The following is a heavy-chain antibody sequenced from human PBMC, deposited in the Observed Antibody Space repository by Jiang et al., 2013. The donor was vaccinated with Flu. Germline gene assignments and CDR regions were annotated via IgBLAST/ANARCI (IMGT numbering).Heavy chain of an antibody. V-gene: IGHV3-9*01. CDR1: VFIFDDYA. Sequence: QLLESGGGVVQPGRSLRLSCAASVFIFDDYAIHWVRQAPGKGLEWLSGVSWNSGSIDYADSVKGRFTISRDNAKNSLYLQMDSLRPEDTALYYCAGRRDAFEIWGQGTMVTVSS. D-gene: IGHD1-1*01. CDR2: VSWNSGSI. J-gene: IGHJ3*02. CDR3: AGRRDAFEI.